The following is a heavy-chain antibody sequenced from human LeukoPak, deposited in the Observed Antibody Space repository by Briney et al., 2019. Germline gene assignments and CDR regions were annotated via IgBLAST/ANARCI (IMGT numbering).Heavy chain of an antibody. CDR2: IYNSGST. CDR3: VKDGSGSYYNWFDT. Sequence: PSETLSLTCTVSGGSISSYYWNWIRQPPGKGLEWIGHIYNSGSTNYNPSLKSRVTVSVDTSKNQFSLKLSSVTAADTAVYYCVKDGSGSYYNWFDTWGQGTLVTVSS. V-gene: IGHV4-59*01. D-gene: IGHD1-26*01. CDR1: GGSISSYY. J-gene: IGHJ5*02.